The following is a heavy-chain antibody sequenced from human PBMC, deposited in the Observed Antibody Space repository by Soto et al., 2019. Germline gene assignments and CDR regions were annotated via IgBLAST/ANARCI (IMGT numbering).Heavy chain of an antibody. J-gene: IGHJ4*02. CDR3: ARVGYYGSGSYYYFDY. D-gene: IGHD3-10*01. CDR1: GGSFSGYY. V-gene: IGHV4-34*01. Sequence: SETLSLTCAVYGGSFSGYYWSWIRQPPGKGLEWIGEINHSGSTNYNPSLKSRVTISVDTSKNQFSLKLSSVTAADTAVYYCARVGYYGSGSYYYFDYWGQGTLVTVSS. CDR2: INHSGST.